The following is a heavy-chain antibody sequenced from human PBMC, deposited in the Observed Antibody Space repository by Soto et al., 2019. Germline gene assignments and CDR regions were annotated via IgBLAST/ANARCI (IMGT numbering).Heavy chain of an antibody. D-gene: IGHD4-17*01. V-gene: IGHV3-23*01. Sequence: GGSLRLSCAASGFTFSSYAMSWVRQAPGKGLEWVSAISGSGGSTYYADSVKGRFTISRDNSKNTLYLQMNSLGAEDTAVYYCAKGGEIDYGDYGQFDAFDIWGQGTMVTVSS. CDR2: ISGSGGST. J-gene: IGHJ3*02. CDR3: AKGGEIDYGDYGQFDAFDI. CDR1: GFTFSSYA.